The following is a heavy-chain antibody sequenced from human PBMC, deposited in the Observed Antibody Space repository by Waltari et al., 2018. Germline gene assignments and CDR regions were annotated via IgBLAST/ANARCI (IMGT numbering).Heavy chain of an antibody. Sequence: EVQLVESGGGLVKPGGSLRLACEASGFIFNNYGMHWVRQAPGKGLEGVSFISGSGNTIYYEDSVKGRFSMSRDNAKNLLYLQMSGLRAEDTALYYCVRGRLTTVVTPWDFWGQGTLVTVSS. CDR3: VRGRLTTVVTPWDF. CDR2: ISGSGNTI. CDR1: GFIFNNYG. V-gene: IGHV3-21*02. D-gene: IGHD4-17*01. J-gene: IGHJ1*01.